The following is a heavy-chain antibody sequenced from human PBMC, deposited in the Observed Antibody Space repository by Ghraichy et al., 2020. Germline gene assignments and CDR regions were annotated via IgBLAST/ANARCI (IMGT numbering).Heavy chain of an antibody. J-gene: IGHJ3*02. CDR1: GFTFSNAW. Sequence: LSLTCAASGFTFSNAWMSWVRQAPGKGLEWVGRIKSKTDGGTTDYAAPVKGRFTISRDDSKNTLYLQMNSLKTEDTAVYYCTTAYSSGLLDAFDIWGQGTMVTVSS. CDR2: IKSKTDGGTT. D-gene: IGHD6-19*01. CDR3: TTAYSSGLLDAFDI. V-gene: IGHV3-15*01.